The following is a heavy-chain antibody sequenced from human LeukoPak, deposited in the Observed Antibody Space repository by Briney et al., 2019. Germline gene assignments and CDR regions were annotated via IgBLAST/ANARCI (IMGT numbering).Heavy chain of an antibody. D-gene: IGHD3-10*01. Sequence: SETLSLTCAVYGGSFSGYFWSWIRQPPGKGLEWIGEINHSGSTNYNPSLKSRVTISVDTSKNQFSLKLSSVTAADTAVYYCARGWMVRGVIMYYYYGMDVWGQGTTVTVSS. CDR1: GGSFSGYF. CDR2: INHSGST. CDR3: ARGWMVRGVIMYYYYGMDV. J-gene: IGHJ6*02. V-gene: IGHV4-34*01.